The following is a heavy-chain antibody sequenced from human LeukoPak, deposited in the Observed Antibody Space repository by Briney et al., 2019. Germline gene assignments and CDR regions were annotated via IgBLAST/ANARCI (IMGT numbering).Heavy chain of an antibody. CDR2: ISGSGDYI. CDR1: GFTFSTYA. J-gene: IGHJ4*02. V-gene: IGHV3-23*01. D-gene: IGHD6-13*01. Sequence: GGSLRLSCAASGFTFSTYAMSWVRQAPGKGLEWVSTISGSGDYIFYADSVKGRFTISRDNSKNTVFLQMNSLRADDTAVYYCAKRGIAAAASFDYWGQGTLVTVSS. CDR3: AKRGIAAAASFDY.